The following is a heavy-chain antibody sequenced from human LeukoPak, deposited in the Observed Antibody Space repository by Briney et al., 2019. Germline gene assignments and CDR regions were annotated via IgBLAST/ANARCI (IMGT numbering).Heavy chain of an antibody. CDR1: GGSISSGSYY. Sequence: SETLSLTCTVSGGSISSGSYYWSWIRQPAGKGLEWIGRIYTSGSTNYNPSLKSRVTISVDTSKNQFSLKLSSVTAADTAVYYCARESTMVRGVIIFYFDYGGQGTLVTVSS. CDR2: IYTSGST. CDR3: ARESTMVRGVIIFYFDY. V-gene: IGHV4-61*02. D-gene: IGHD3-10*01. J-gene: IGHJ4*02.